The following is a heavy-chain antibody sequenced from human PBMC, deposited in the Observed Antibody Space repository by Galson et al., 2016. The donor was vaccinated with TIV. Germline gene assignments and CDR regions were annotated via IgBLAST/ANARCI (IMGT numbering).Heavy chain of an antibody. V-gene: IGHV3-33*03. CDR3: AKARGYGYGSPRDYYYGMDV. Sequence: SLRLSCAASGFTFSGHDMHWVRQAPGKGLEWVAVVWYDGRNQYYSDSVKGRFTVSRDNAKNSLYLQMNTLRGEDTALYYCAKARGYGYGSPRDYYYGMDVWGPGTTVTVSS. J-gene: IGHJ6*02. CDR1: GFTFSGHD. D-gene: IGHD5-18*01. CDR2: VWYDGRNQ.